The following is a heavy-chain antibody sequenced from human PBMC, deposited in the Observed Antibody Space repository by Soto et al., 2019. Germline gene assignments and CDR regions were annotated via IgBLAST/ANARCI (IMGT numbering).Heavy chain of an antibody. CDR2: ISYDGSNK. V-gene: IGHV3-30*18. J-gene: IGHJ4*02. Sequence: QVQLVESGGGVVQPGRSLRLSCAASGFTFSSYGMHWVRQAPGKGLEWVAVISYDGSNKYYADSVKSRFTISRDNSKNTLYLQMNSLRAEDTAVYYCAKATLELMITFGGAPDYWGQGTLVTVSS. D-gene: IGHD3-16*01. CDR1: GFTFSSYG. CDR3: AKATLELMITFGGAPDY.